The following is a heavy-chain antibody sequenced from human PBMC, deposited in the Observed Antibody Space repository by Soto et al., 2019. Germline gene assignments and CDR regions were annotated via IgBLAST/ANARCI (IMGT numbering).Heavy chain of an antibody. CDR2: IYWNDDK. CDR1: GFSLSTSGVG. J-gene: IGHJ5*02. Sequence: QITLKESGPTLVKPTQTLTLTCTFSGFSLSTSGVGVGWIRQPPGKALEWLALIYWNDDKRYSPSLKSRLTLTKDTSKNQVVLTMTNMDPVDTATYYCAHVPLSIVVVPAGTVNWFDPWGQGTLVTVSS. V-gene: IGHV2-5*01. D-gene: IGHD2-2*01. CDR3: AHVPLSIVVVPAGTVNWFDP.